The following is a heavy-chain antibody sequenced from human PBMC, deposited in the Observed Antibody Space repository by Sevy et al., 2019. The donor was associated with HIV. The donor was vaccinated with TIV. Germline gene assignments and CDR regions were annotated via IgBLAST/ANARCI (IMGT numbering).Heavy chain of an antibody. D-gene: IGHD3-3*01. CDR3: ARDLSPVNFWSGSLGYYYGMDV. CDR1: GFTFSSYN. Sequence: GGSLRLSCAASGFTFSSYNMNWVRQAPGKGLEWVSSISSSSYIYYADSVKGRFTISRDNAKNSLYLQMNSLRAEDTAVYYCARDLSPVNFWSGSLGYYYGMDVWGQGTTVTVSS. CDR2: ISSSSYI. V-gene: IGHV3-21*01. J-gene: IGHJ6*02.